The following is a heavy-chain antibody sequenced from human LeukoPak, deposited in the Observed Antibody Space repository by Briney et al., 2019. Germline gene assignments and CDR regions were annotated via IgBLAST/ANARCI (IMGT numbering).Heavy chain of an antibody. CDR3: AREEGTSDY. J-gene: IGHJ4*02. Sequence: GGSLRLSCAASGFTFRSYWMTWVRQAPGKGLEWVANIKSDGSEIYSADSVKGRFTISRDNAKNSLYLQMNSLRAEDTAVYYCAREEGTSDYWGQGTLVTVSS. D-gene: IGHD3-10*01. CDR1: GFTFRSYW. CDR2: IKSDGSEI. V-gene: IGHV3-7*01.